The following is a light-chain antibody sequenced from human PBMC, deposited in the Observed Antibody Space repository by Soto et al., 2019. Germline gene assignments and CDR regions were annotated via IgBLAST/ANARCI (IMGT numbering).Light chain of an antibody. J-gene: IGLJ1*01. CDR1: AGDVGGYSY. V-gene: IGLV2-11*01. Sequence: QSALTQPRSVSGSPGQSVTISCTGTAGDVGGYSYVSWYQQHPGKVPKLIIYDVSKWPSGVPDRFSGSKSGNTASLTISGLQAEDEGDYYCCSYAGSYTFVFGTGTKVTVL. CDR3: CSYAGSYTFV. CDR2: DVS.